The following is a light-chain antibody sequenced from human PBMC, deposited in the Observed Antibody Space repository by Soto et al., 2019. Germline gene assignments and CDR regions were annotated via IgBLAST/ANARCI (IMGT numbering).Light chain of an antibody. V-gene: IGLV4-69*01. CDR3: QTWVTGIKV. CDR1: SGHSTYA. Sequence: QAVVTQSPSASASLGASVKLTCTLSSGHSTYAIAWHQQQPEKGPRYLMKLNGDGSHSKGDGIPDRFSGSSSGAERYLTISSLQSEDEADYYCQTWVTGIKVFGGGTKLTVL. CDR2: LNGDGSH. J-gene: IGLJ3*02.